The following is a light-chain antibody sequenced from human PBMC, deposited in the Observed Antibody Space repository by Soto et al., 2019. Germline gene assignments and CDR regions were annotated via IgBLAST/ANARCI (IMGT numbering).Light chain of an antibody. Sequence: QSALTQPASVSGSTGQSITISCIGTSNDVGSYNFVSWYQKHPNTAPRLIIYDVSNRPSGVSNRFSGSKSDNTASLTISGLQAEDEADYYCSSYTRSSTVLFGGGTKLTVL. J-gene: IGLJ2*01. CDR3: SSYTRSSTVL. V-gene: IGLV2-14*03. CDR2: DVS. CDR1: SNDVGSYNF.